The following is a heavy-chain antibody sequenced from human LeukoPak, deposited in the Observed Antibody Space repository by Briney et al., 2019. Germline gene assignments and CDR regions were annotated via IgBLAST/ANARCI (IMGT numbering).Heavy chain of an antibody. CDR1: GGSISSSSYY. CDR2: IYYSGST. J-gene: IGHJ4*01. CDR3: ARDPGDCSNGVCYLFDY. Sequence: SETLSLTCTVSGGSISSSSYYWGWIRQPPGKGLEWIGSIYYSGSTYYNPSLKSRVTISVDTSKNQFSLKLSSVTAADTAVYYCARDPGDCSNGVCYLFDYWGHGTLVTVSS. V-gene: IGHV4-39*02. D-gene: IGHD2-8*01.